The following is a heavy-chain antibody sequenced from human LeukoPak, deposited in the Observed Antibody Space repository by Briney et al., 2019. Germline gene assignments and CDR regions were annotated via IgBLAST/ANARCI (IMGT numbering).Heavy chain of an antibody. V-gene: IGHV3-11*01. D-gene: IGHD6-19*01. CDR2: ISSSGGTI. J-gene: IGHJ4*02. CDR1: GFTFSDYH. Sequence: GGSLRLSCAASGFTFSDYHMSWIRQVPGKGLEWVSYISSSGGTISYADSVKGRFTISRDNAKNSLYLQMNSLRAEDTAAYYCARGPVSSSGFFGYWGQGTLVTVSS. CDR3: ARGPVSSSGFFGY.